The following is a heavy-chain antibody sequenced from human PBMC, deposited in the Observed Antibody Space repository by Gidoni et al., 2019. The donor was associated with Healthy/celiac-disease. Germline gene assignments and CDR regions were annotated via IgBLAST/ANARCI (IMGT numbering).Heavy chain of an antibody. CDR2: NNPSGGST. CDR3: ARDQLLGDSSGSPFDY. V-gene: IGHV1-46*01. Sequence: QVQLVQAGADVKKPGASVKVSCKASGYPFTSYYMTWVRRAPGQGLEWMGINNPSGGSTSYAQKFQGRVTMTRDTSTSTVYMELRSLRSEDTAVYYCARDQLLGDSSGSPFDYWGQGTLVTVSS. D-gene: IGHD3-22*01. CDR1: GYPFTSYY. J-gene: IGHJ4*02.